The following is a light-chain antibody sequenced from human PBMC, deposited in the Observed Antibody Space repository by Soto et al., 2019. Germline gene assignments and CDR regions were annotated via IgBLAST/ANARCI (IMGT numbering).Light chain of an antibody. CDR2: DAS. CDR3: QQRSDSPLT. Sequence: EIVLTQSPTTLSLSPGERATLSCRASQSVSSYFAWYQQKPGQAPRLLIYDASTRAAGIPARFSGSRSGTDFTLTISSLEPEDFAVYYCQQRSDSPLTFGGGTKVEIK. CDR1: QSVSSY. V-gene: IGKV3-11*01. J-gene: IGKJ4*01.